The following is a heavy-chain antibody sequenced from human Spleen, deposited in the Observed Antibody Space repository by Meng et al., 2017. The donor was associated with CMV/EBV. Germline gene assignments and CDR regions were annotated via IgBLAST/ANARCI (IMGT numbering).Heavy chain of an antibody. CDR2: INPNSGGT. D-gene: IGHD4-17*01. V-gene: IGHV1-2*02. CDR3: ARAITVSRDYYGMDV. CDR1: GYTFSAYY. Sequence: ASVKVSCTASGYTFSAYYMHWVRQAPGQGLEWMGWINPNSGGTNYAQKFQGRVTMTRDTSISTAYMELSRLRSDDTAVYYCARAITVSRDYYGMDVWGQGTTVTVSS. J-gene: IGHJ6*02.